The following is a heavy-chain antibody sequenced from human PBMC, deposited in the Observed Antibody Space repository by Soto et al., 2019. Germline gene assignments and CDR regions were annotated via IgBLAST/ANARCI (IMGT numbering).Heavy chain of an antibody. CDR3: ARSLSAPMNWFDP. CDR2: ISYDGSNK. V-gene: IGHV3-30*03. J-gene: IGHJ5*02. D-gene: IGHD2-2*01. CDR1: GFNFRSYG. Sequence: PLGSLRLSCAASGFNFRSYGLSWVRQAPGKGLEWVAVISYDGSNKYYADSVKGLFTISRDNSKNTLYLQMNSLRAEDTAVYYCARSLSAPMNWFDPWGQGTLVTVSS.